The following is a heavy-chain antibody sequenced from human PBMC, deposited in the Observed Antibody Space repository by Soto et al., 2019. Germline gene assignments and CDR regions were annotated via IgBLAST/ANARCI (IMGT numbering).Heavy chain of an antibody. Sequence: SETLSLTCTVSGGSIHNYDWSWMRQTPGKGLVWIGHIYSIGITKYNPSLQSRVSISSDTSKNQFFLNLTSVSAADTGVYFCARGSPRHSGNWYDLFDYCGQGTRVTVSS. D-gene: IGHD6-13*01. J-gene: IGHJ4*02. CDR3: ARGSPRHSGNWYDLFDY. CDR1: GGSIHNYD. V-gene: IGHV4-59*01. CDR2: IYSIGIT.